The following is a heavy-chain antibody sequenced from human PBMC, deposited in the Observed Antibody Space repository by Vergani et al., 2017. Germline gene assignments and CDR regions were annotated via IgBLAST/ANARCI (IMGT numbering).Heavy chain of an antibody. CDR1: GGSFSGYY. CDR3: ARDRRGWFGELLWEEDWYFDL. J-gene: IGHJ2*01. V-gene: IGHV4-34*01. D-gene: IGHD3-10*01. CDR2: INHSGST. Sequence: QVQLQQWGAGLLKPSETLSLTCAVYGGSFSGYYWSWIRQPPGKGLEWIGEINHSGSTNYNPSLKSRVTMSVDTSKNQFSLKLSSVTAADTAVYYCARDRRGWFGELLWEEDWYFDLWGRGTLVTVSS.